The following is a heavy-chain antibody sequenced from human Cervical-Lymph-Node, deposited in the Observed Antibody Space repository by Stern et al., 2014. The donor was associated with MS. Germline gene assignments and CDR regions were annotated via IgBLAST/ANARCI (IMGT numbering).Heavy chain of an antibody. J-gene: IGHJ4*02. Sequence: VQLVESGGAVVQPGSSLRLSCAASGFTLSSYGMHWVRQAPGKGLEWETVISYDGNHKYYAASVKGRFTISRDNSKNTLHLQMNSVTPDDTAIYYCARDYEDTSMLFDHWGQGTLVTVSS. CDR2: ISYDGNHK. D-gene: IGHD2-8*01. CDR1: GFTLSSYG. CDR3: ARDYEDTSMLFDH. V-gene: IGHV3-30*03.